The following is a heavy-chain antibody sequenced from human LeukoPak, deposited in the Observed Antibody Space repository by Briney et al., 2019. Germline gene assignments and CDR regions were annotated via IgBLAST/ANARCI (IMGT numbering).Heavy chain of an antibody. Sequence: GGSLRLSCAASGFIVSNKYMTWVRQAPGKGLEWVSLIYSDGRTYYTDSVRGRCTISRDNSKNTLYLQMNSLRAEDTAVYYCAKEGCSGGSCYPSDFDYWGQGTLVTVSS. D-gene: IGHD2-15*01. V-gene: IGHV3-53*01. CDR2: IYSDGRT. CDR1: GFIVSNKY. J-gene: IGHJ4*02. CDR3: AKEGCSGGSCYPSDFDY.